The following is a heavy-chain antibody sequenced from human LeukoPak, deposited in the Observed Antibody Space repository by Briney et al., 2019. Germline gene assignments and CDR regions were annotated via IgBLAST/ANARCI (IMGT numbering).Heavy chain of an antibody. V-gene: IGHV4-34*01. CDR2: INHSGST. CDR3: ARKRGAYSYGLRAFDI. Sequence: KPSETLSLTCAVYGGSFSGYYWSWIRQPPGKGLEWIGEINHSGSTNYNPSLKSRVTISVDTSKNQFSLKLSSVTAADTAVYYCARKRGAYSYGLRAFDIWGQGTMVTVSS. J-gene: IGHJ3*02. D-gene: IGHD5-18*01. CDR1: GGSFSGYY.